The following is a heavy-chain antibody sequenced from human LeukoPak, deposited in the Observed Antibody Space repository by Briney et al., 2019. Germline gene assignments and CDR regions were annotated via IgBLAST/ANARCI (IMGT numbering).Heavy chain of an antibody. CDR3: ARTPEIQDYDFWSGYYRGQGNYGMDV. V-gene: IGHV1-46*01. J-gene: IGHJ6*02. CDR1: GYTFTSYY. Sequence: ASVKVSCKASGYTFTSYYMHWVRQAPGQGLEWMGIINPSGGSTSYAQKFQGRVTMTRDTSTSTVYMELSSLRSEDTAVYYCARTPEIQDYDFWSGYYRGQGNYGMDVWGQGTTVTVSS. CDR2: INPSGGST. D-gene: IGHD3-3*01.